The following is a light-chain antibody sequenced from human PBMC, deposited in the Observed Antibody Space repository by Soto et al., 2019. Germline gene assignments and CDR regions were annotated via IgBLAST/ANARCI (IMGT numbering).Light chain of an antibody. CDR1: QGIGSY. V-gene: IGKV1-9*01. CDR3: QQLNNYPLT. CDR2: AAS. J-gene: IGKJ4*01. Sequence: DIQMTQSPSSLSAALGDRFTITCRASQGIGSYLAWYQQKPGKAPRLLIYAASTLQSGVPSRFSGSGSDTEFTLTISSLQPEDFATYYCQQLNNYPLTFGGGTKVDIK.